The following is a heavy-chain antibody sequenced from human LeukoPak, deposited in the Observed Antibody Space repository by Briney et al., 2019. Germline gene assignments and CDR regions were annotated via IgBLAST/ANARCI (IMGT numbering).Heavy chain of an antibody. CDR2: IREHGSEK. CDR3: ARLPPTERRHFEY. CDR1: GFDFNDYW. D-gene: IGHD5-24*01. V-gene: IGHV3-7*05. Sequence: PGGSLRLSCAASGFDFNDYWMSWVRQAPGKGLEWVANIREHGSEKYYLESVKGRFTISRDNARNSLYLQMNSLRAEDTAVYYCARLPPTERRHFEYWGQGTLVTVSS. J-gene: IGHJ4*02.